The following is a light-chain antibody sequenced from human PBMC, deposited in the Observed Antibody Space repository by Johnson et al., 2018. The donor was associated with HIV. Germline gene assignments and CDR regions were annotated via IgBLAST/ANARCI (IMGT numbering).Light chain of an antibody. Sequence: QSIFTQPPSVSAAPGQKVTISCSGSSSNIGNNYVSWYQQLPGTAPKLLIYENNKRPSGIPDRFSGSKSGTSATLDITGLQTGDEADYYCGTWDNSLNVYVFGTGTKVTVL. CDR3: GTWDNSLNVYV. V-gene: IGLV1-51*01. CDR1: SSNIGNNY. J-gene: IGLJ1*01. CDR2: ENN.